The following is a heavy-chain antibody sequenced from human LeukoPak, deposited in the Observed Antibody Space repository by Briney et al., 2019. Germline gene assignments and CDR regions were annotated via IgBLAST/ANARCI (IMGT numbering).Heavy chain of an antibody. CDR1: GFNFNKYW. J-gene: IGHJ4*02. CDR3: AKDRGYCSGGSCLHFDY. Sequence: GGSLRLSCAGSGFNFNKYWVHWVRQPPGKGLVWVSRISSDETTTHYADSVKGRFTISRDNSKNTLYLQMNSLRAEDTAVYYCAKDRGYCSGGSCLHFDYWGQGTLVTVSS. CDR2: ISSDETTT. D-gene: IGHD2-15*01. V-gene: IGHV3-74*01.